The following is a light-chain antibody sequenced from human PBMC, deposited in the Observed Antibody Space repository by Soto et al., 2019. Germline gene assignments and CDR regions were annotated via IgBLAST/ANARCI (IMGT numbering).Light chain of an antibody. CDR2: EGS. CDR1: SSDIGSYNL. V-gene: IGLV2-23*01. CDR3: CSYAGSSSWV. Sequence: QSVLTQPASVSGSPGQSITISCTGTSSDIGSYNLVSWYQQHPGKAPKFMIYEGSKRPSGVSNRFSGSKSGNTASLRISGLQAEDEADYYCCSYAGSSSWVFGGGTKLTVL. J-gene: IGLJ3*02.